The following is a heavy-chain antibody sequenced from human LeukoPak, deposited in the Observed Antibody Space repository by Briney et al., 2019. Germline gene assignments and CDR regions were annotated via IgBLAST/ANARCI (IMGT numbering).Heavy chain of an antibody. Sequence: GGSLRLSCAASAFTFSAYGMHWVRQTPGKGLEWVAFIRFDGVNKYYADSVKGRFTISRDNPKNTLYLQMNSLRAEDTAVYYCAKDSGFLVTASGAFDIWGQGTMVTVSS. D-gene: IGHD3-9*01. J-gene: IGHJ3*02. CDR1: AFTFSAYG. CDR2: IRFDGVNK. V-gene: IGHV3-30*02. CDR3: AKDSGFLVTASGAFDI.